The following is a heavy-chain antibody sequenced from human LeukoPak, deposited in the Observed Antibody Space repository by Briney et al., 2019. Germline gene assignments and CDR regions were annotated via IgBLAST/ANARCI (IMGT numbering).Heavy chain of an antibody. CDR1: GGSFSGYY. J-gene: IGHJ4*02. CDR2: INHSGST. D-gene: IGHD6-13*01. CDR3: ARVKSSSWYVY. V-gene: IGHV4-34*01. Sequence: SETLSLTCAVYGGSFSGYYWSWIRQPPGKGLEWIGEINHSGSTNYNPSLKSRVTTSVDTSKNQFSLELSSVTAADTAVYYCARVKSSSWYVYWGQGTLVTVSS.